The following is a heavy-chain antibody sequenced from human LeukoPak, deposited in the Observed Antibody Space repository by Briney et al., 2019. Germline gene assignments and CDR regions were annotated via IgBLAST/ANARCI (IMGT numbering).Heavy chain of an antibody. J-gene: IGHJ4*02. CDR1: GFTFSSYA. Sequence: TGGSLRLSCAASGFTFSSYAMSWVRQAPGKGLEWVSAISGSGGSTYYADSVKGRFTISRDNSKNTLYLQMNSLRAEDTAVYYCAKTGPKKLGYCSSTSCYYYWGQGTLVTVSS. CDR3: AKTGPKKLGYCSSTSCYYY. D-gene: IGHD2-2*01. V-gene: IGHV3-23*01. CDR2: ISGSGGST.